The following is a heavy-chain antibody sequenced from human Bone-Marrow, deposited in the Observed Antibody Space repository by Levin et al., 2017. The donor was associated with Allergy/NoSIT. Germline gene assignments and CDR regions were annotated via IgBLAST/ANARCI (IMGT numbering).Heavy chain of an antibody. V-gene: IGHV3-64D*06. D-gene: IGHD2-15*01. Sequence: PGGSLRLSCSASGFTFSSYAMHWVRQAPGKGLEYVSAISSNGGSTYYADSVKGRFTISRDNSKNTLYLQMSSLRAEDTAVYYCVSDHVVVVAATKPHGAFDIWGQGTMVTVSS. CDR1: GFTFSSYA. J-gene: IGHJ3*02. CDR2: ISSNGGST. CDR3: VSDHVVVVAATKPHGAFDI.